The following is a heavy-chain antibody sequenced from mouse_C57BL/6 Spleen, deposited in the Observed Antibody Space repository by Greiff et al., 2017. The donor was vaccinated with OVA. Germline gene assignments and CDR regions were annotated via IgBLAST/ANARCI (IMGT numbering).Heavy chain of an antibody. CDR3: APNYGSSYWYFDV. J-gene: IGHJ1*03. Sequence: VQLQQSGAELVKPGASVKLSCTASGFNIKDYYMHWVKQRTEQGLEWIGRIDPEDGETKYAPKFQGKATITADTSSNTACLQLSSLTSEDTAVYYCAPNYGSSYWYFDVWGTGTTVTVSS. V-gene: IGHV14-2*01. D-gene: IGHD1-1*01. CDR1: GFNIKDYY. CDR2: IDPEDGET.